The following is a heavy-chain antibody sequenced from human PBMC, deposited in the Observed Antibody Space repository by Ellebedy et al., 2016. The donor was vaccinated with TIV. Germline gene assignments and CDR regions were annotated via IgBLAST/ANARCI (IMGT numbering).Heavy chain of an antibody. CDR3: ARGREISPSMVRGIIGYYYGMDV. CDR1: GGTFSSYA. CDR2: IIPIFGTA. J-gene: IGHJ6*02. V-gene: IGHV1-69*13. D-gene: IGHD3-10*01. Sequence: AASVKVSCKASGGTFSSYAISWVRQAPGQGLEWMGGIIPIFGTANYAQKFQGRVTITADESTSTAYMELSSLRSEDTAVYYCARGREISPSMVRGIIGYYYGMDVWGQGTTVTVSS.